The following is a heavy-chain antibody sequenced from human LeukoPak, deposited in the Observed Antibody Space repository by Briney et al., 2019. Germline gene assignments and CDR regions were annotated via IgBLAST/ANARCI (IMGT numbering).Heavy chain of an antibody. V-gene: IGHV4-34*01. J-gene: IGHJ4*02. CDR2: INHSGST. CDR3: ARHGEIAAAGAFDY. Sequence: SETLSLTCAVYGGSFSTYYWSWIRQPPGKGLEWIGEINHSGSTNNNPSLKSRVTISVDMSKNQISLKLTSVTAADTAVYYCARHGEIAAAGAFDYWGQGTLVTASS. D-gene: IGHD6-25*01. CDR1: GGSFSTYY.